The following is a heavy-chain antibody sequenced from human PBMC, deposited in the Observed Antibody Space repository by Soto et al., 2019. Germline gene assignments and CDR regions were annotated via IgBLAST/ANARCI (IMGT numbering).Heavy chain of an antibody. D-gene: IGHD3-10*01. CDR3: AKDIDLMVRGYGMDV. CDR2: ISWNSGSI. V-gene: IGHV3-9*01. Sequence: GGSLRLSCAASGFTFSSYEMNWVRQAPGKGLEWVSGISWNSGSIGYADSVKGRFTISRDNAKNSLYLQMNSLRAEDTALYYCAKDIDLMVRGYGMDVWGQGTTVTVSS. CDR1: GFTFSSYE. J-gene: IGHJ6*02.